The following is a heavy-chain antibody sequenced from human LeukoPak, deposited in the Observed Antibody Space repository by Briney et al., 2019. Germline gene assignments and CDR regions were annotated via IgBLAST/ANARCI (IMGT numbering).Heavy chain of an antibody. CDR1: GFTFSRYW. Sequence: GGSLRLSCAASGFTFSRYWMSWVRQAPGKGLEWVANIKQDGSEKYYVDSVKGRFTISRDNAKNSLYLQMNSLRAEDTAVYYCARKSYGPYYSDYWGQGTLVTVSS. J-gene: IGHJ4*02. V-gene: IGHV3-7*01. CDR3: ARKSYGPYYSDY. CDR2: IKQDGSEK. D-gene: IGHD5-18*01.